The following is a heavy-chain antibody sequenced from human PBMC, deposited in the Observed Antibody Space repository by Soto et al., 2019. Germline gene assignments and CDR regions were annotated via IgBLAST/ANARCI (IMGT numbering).Heavy chain of an antibody. CDR3: ARALSYYGSGSYYYFDY. CDR1: EFTFSISS. Sequence: GGSLRLSCAASEFTFSISSMNWVRQAPGKGLEWVSSISGTSDYISYADSVKGRFTISRDNAKNSLYLQMNSLRAEDTAVYFCARALSYYGSGSYYYFDYWGKGALVTVSS. D-gene: IGHD3-10*01. J-gene: IGHJ4*02. V-gene: IGHV3-21*01. CDR2: ISGTSDYI.